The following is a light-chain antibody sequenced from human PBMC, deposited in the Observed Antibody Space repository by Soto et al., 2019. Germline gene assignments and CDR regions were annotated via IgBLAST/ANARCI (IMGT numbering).Light chain of an antibody. CDR3: QHYINWRKT. J-gene: IGKJ1*01. CDR2: GAS. CDR1: QSVSSN. Sequence: EIVMTQSPATLSVSPGERATLSCRASQSVSSNLAWYQQKPGQPPRLLIYGASTRATGIPARFSGSGSGTEFTLTLSSLQSEDFAIYYCQHYINWRKTFGQGTKVEIK. V-gene: IGKV3-15*01.